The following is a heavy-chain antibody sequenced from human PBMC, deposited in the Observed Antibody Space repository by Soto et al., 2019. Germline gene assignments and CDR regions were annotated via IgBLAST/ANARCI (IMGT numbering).Heavy chain of an antibody. CDR3: ARGRQLLRYYYYGMDV. D-gene: IGHD6-13*01. Sequence: QVQLQQWGAGLLKPSETLSLTCAVYGGSFSGYYWSWIRQPPGKGLEWIGEINHSGSTNYNPSLKSRVTISVDTSKNQFSLKLSSVTAADTAVYYCARGRQLLRYYYYGMDVWGQGTTVTVSS. CDR1: GGSFSGYY. J-gene: IGHJ6*02. CDR2: INHSGST. V-gene: IGHV4-34*01.